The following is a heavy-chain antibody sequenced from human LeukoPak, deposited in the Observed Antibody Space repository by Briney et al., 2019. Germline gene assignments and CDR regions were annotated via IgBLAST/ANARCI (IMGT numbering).Heavy chain of an antibody. CDR1: GYTFTSYD. J-gene: IGHJ6*02. CDR3: AREGLRGWPNYGMDV. D-gene: IGHD3-10*01. Sequence: ASVKVSCKASGYTFTSYDFNWVRQATGQRPEWMGWMSPNSGDTGYAQKFQDRVTMTRNTSISTAYMELSSLRSDDTAVYYCAREGLRGWPNYGMDVWGQGTTVTVSS. V-gene: IGHV1-8*01. CDR2: MSPNSGDT.